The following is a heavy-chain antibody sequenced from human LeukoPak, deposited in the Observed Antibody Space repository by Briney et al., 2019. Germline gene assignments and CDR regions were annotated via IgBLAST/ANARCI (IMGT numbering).Heavy chain of an antibody. V-gene: IGHV4-61*02. CDR3: ARAVGGAGRKGYFDY. D-gene: IGHD3-16*01. CDR1: GGSISSGSYY. J-gene: IGHJ4*02. CDR2: IYTSGST. Sequence: SETLSLTCTVSGGSISSGSYYWSWIRQPAGKGLEWIGRIYTSGSTNYNPSLKSRVTISVDTSKNQFSLKLSSVTAADTAVYYCARAVGGAGRKGYFDYWGQGTLVTVSS.